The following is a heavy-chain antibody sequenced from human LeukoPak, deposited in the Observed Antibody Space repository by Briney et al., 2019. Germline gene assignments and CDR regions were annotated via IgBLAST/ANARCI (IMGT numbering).Heavy chain of an antibody. CDR1: GFTFGDYA. D-gene: IGHD6-19*01. CDR2: IRSKAYGGTT. Sequence: GGSLRLSCTASGFTFGDYAMSWFRQAPGKGLEWVGFIRSKAYGGTTEYAASVKGRFTISRDDSKSIAYLQMNSLKTEDTAVHYCTRGYSSGTSDYWGQGTLVTVSS. CDR3: TRGYSSGTSDY. J-gene: IGHJ4*02. V-gene: IGHV3-49*03.